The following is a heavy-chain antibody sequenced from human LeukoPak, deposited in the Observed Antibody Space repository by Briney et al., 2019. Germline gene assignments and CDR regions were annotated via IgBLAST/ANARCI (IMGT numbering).Heavy chain of an antibody. CDR2: IMPLFGTA. CDR3: ASGSLGDGYGVGDYYQYMDV. Sequence: SVKVSCKASGGTFNSYAISWVRHAPGQGLEWMGGIMPLFGTANYAQEFQGRVTFTTDESASTAYMEVSSLRSEDTAVYYCASGSLGDGYGVGDYYQYMDVWGKGTTVTVSS. CDR1: GGTFNSYA. J-gene: IGHJ6*03. V-gene: IGHV1-69*05. D-gene: IGHD5-24*01.